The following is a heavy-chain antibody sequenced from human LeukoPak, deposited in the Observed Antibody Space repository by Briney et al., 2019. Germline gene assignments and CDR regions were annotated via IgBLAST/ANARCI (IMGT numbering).Heavy chain of an antibody. CDR2: LHSDGGT. J-gene: IGHJ4*02. CDR3: ARDRSGTYLDF. CDR1: GATVWSSF. Sequence: GGSLRLSCSESGATVWSSFRSWIRQTPGKGLEWVAILHSDGGTDYADSVRGRFTISRDNSKDIVYLQMNSLRVEDTALYYCARDRSGTYLDFWGQGPLVTVSS. D-gene: IGHD1-26*01. V-gene: IGHV3-66*01.